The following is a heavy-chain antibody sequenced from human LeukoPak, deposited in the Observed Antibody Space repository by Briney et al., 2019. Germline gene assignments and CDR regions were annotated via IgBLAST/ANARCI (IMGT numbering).Heavy chain of an antibody. CDR2: INPYNGNT. V-gene: IGHV1-18*01. J-gene: IGHJ3*02. CDR3: ARVKQLVRAFDI. D-gene: IGHD6-6*01. CDR1: GYTFTTYD. Sequence: LWASVKVSCKASGYTFTTYDISWVRQAPGKGLEWMGWINPYNGNTNYAQKLQGRVAMTTDTSTSTAYMELWSLRPDDTAVYYCARVKQLVRAFDIWGQGTTVTVSS.